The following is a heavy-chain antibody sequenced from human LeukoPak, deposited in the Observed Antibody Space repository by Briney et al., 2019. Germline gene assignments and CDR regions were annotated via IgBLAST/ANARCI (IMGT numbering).Heavy chain of an antibody. CDR3: ARVVIAVAGRARGTVPASYNWFDP. Sequence: GGSLRLSCAASGFTFSSYWMHWVRQAPGKGLVWVSRINSDGSSTSYADPVKGRFTISRDNAKNTLYLQMNSLRAEDTAVYYCARVVIAVAGRARGTVPASYNWFDPWGQGTLVTVSS. CDR2: INSDGSST. D-gene: IGHD6-19*01. CDR1: GFTFSSYW. V-gene: IGHV3-74*01. J-gene: IGHJ5*02.